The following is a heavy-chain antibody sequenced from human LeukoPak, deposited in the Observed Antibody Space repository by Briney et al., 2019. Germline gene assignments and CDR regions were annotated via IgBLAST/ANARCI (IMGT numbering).Heavy chain of an antibody. CDR3: AKESGDGYNFDYFDY. CDR2: ISGSGGST. CDR1: GFTFSSYW. V-gene: IGHV3-23*01. D-gene: IGHD5-24*01. Sequence: GGSLRLSCAASGFTFSSYWMSWVRQAPGKGLEWVSAISGSGGSTYYADSVKGRFTISRDNSKNTLYLQMNSLRAEDTAVYYCAKESGDGYNFDYFDYWGQGTLVTVSS. J-gene: IGHJ4*02.